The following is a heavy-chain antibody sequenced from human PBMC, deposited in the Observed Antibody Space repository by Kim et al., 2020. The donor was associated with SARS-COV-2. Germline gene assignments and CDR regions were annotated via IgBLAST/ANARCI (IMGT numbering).Heavy chain of an antibody. CDR3: ARNGAIAGSRFDY. Sequence: GESLKISCKGSGYIFSRYWIGWLRQMPGKGLEWMGIIYVGDSDTRYSPSFQGQVTISADKSINTAYLQWNSLKASDTAMYYCARNGAIAGSRFDYWGQGTLVTVSA. CDR2: IYVGDSDT. V-gene: IGHV5-51*01. J-gene: IGHJ4*02. CDR1: GYIFSRYW. D-gene: IGHD6-13*01.